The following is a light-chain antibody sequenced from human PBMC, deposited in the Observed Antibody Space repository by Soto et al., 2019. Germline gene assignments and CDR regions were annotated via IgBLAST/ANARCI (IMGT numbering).Light chain of an antibody. CDR1: QDISNF. CDR2: DAS. Sequence: DIQMTQSPSSLSASVGDRVTITCQASQDISNFLNWYQHKPGKSPKLLINDASNLETGVASRFSVSGSSTDFTFTINNLQPEDVATYYCQQYDSLPLSFGPGTKVELK. J-gene: IGKJ3*01. V-gene: IGKV1-33*01. CDR3: QQYDSLPLS.